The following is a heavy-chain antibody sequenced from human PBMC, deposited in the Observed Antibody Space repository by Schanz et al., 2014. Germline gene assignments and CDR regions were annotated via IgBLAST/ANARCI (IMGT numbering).Heavy chain of an antibody. CDR1: GFGFDDYA. CDR2: MSGSGSTA. Sequence: EVHLLESGGGLVQPGGSLRLSCAASGFGFDDYAMSWVRQAPGKGLEWVSGMSGSGSTADYADSVKGRFVISRDNARSSLYLQMSSLRDGDTAVYYCASVIMVAGNHRDGRDVWGQGTTVIVSS. J-gene: IGHJ6*02. V-gene: IGHV3-23*01. CDR3: ASVIMVAGNHRDGRDV. D-gene: IGHD6-19*01.